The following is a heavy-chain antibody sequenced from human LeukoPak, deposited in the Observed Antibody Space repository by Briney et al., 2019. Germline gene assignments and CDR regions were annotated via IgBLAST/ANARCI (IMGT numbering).Heavy chain of an antibody. J-gene: IGHJ6*02. V-gene: IGHV1-58*02. CDR1: GFTFTSSA. D-gene: IGHD5-18*01. CDR2: IVVGSGNT. CDR3: AGTDGGYSYGSTYYYYGMDV. Sequence: SVKVSCKASGFTFTSSAMQWVRQARGQRLEWIGWIVVGSGNTNYAQKFQERVTITRDMSTSTAYMELSSLRSEDTAVYYCAGTDGGYSYGSTYYYYGMDVWGQGTTVTVSS.